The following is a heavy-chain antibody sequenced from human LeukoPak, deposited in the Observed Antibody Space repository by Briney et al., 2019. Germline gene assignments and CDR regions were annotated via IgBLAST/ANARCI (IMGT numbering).Heavy chain of an antibody. Sequence: GGSLRLSCAASGFTFSSYSMNWVRQAPGKGLEWVSSISSSSGYIYYADSVKGRFTISRDNAKNSLYLQMNSLRAEDTAVYYCARLVTAFANYFDYWGQGTLVTVSS. V-gene: IGHV3-21*01. CDR1: GFTFSSYS. J-gene: IGHJ4*02. CDR2: ISSSSGYI. CDR3: ARLVTAFANYFDY. D-gene: IGHD2-21*02.